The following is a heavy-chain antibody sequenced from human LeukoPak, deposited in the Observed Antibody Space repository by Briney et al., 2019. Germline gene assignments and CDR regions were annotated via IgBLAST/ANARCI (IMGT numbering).Heavy chain of an antibody. Sequence: GGSLRLSCVASGVTFSRYWMHWVRQAPGKGLVWVSRINSDGRSTNYADSVKGRFTISRDNSKNMLYLEMNSLSTEDTAVYYCAKVRYCSGVNCYPDDNWGQGTLVTVSS. CDR3: AKVRYCSGVNCYPDDN. J-gene: IGHJ4*02. V-gene: IGHV3-74*01. CDR1: GVTFSRYW. D-gene: IGHD2-15*01. CDR2: INSDGRST.